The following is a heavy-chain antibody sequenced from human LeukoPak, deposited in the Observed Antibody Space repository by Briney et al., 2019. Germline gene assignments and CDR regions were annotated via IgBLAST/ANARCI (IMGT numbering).Heavy chain of an antibody. J-gene: IGHJ4*02. V-gene: IGHV4-59*01. CDR2: IYYSRST. CDR3: ARARVGAMGD. Sequence: ASETLSLTCTVSGGSISSYYWSWIRQPPGKGLEWIGSIYYSRSTNYNPSLKSRVTISVDTSKNQFSLKLSSVTAADTAVYYCARARVGAMGDWGQGTLVTVSS. D-gene: IGHD1-26*01. CDR1: GGSISSYY.